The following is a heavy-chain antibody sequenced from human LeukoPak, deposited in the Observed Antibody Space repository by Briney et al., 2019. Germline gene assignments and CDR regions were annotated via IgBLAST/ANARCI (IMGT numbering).Heavy chain of an antibody. Sequence: GESLKISCKGSGYSFTSYWIGWVRQMPGKGLEWMGIIYPGDSDTRYSPSFQGQVTISADKSIGTAYLQWSSLKASDTAMYYCASYYSDSSGYYYPDYWGQGTLVTVSS. CDR3: ASYYSDSSGYYYPDY. V-gene: IGHV5-51*01. D-gene: IGHD3-22*01. J-gene: IGHJ4*02. CDR2: IYPGDSDT. CDR1: GYSFTSYW.